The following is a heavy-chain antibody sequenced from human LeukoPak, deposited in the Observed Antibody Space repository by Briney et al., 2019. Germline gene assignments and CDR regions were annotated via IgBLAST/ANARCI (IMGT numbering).Heavy chain of an antibody. Sequence: SETLSLTCTVSGYSISSGYYWGWIRQPPGKGLEWIGSIYHSGSTYYNPSLKSRVTISVDTSKNQFSLKLSSVTAADTAVYYCARGAGSGSYFPSYYYYYMDVWGKGTTVTVSS. CDR1: GYSISSGYY. CDR2: IYHSGST. J-gene: IGHJ6*03. CDR3: ARGAGSGSYFPSYYYYYMDV. V-gene: IGHV4-38-2*02. D-gene: IGHD3-10*01.